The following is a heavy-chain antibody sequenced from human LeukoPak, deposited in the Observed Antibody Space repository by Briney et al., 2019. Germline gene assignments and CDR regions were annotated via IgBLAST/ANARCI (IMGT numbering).Heavy chain of an antibody. D-gene: IGHD6-13*01. CDR1: GGSFSGYY. CDR2: INHSGST. Sequence: PSETLSLTCAVYGGSFSGYYWSWIRQPPGKGLEWIGEINHSGSTNYNPSLKSRVTISVDTSKNQFSLKLSSVTAADTAVYYCARVPYSSSWYEKFDYWGQGTLVTVSP. V-gene: IGHV4-34*01. J-gene: IGHJ4*02. CDR3: ARVPYSSSWYEKFDY.